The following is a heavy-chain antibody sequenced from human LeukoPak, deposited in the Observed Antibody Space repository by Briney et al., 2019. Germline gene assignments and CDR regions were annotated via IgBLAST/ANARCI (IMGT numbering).Heavy chain of an antibody. D-gene: IGHD6-13*01. Sequence: GESLKISCKGPGYSFTSYWIGWVRQMPGKGLEWMGIIYPGDSDIRYSPSFQGQVTISADKSITTAYLQWSSLKASDTAMYYCARSIAAAGTEWDYWGQGTLVTVSS. CDR3: ARSIAAAGTEWDY. CDR1: GYSFTSYW. J-gene: IGHJ4*02. CDR2: IYPGDSDI. V-gene: IGHV5-51*01.